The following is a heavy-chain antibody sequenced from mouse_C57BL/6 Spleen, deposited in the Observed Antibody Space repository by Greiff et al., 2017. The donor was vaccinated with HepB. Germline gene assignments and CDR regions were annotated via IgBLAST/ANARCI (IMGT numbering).Heavy chain of an antibody. Sequence: EVQLQQSGPELVKPGASVKISCKASGYTFTDYYMNWVKQSHGKSLEWIGDINPNNGGTSYNQKFKGKATLTVDKSSSTAYMELRSLTSEDSAVYYCAYDYDVDYWGQGTTLTVSS. D-gene: IGHD2-4*01. CDR3: AYDYDVDY. J-gene: IGHJ2*01. CDR1: GYTFTDYY. CDR2: INPNNGGT. V-gene: IGHV1-26*01.